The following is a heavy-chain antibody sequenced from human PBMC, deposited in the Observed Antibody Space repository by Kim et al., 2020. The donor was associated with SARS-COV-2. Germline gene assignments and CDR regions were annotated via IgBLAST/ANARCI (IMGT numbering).Heavy chain of an antibody. D-gene: IGHD3-16*01. J-gene: IGHJ6*02. CDR1: GGSIVGSNW. CDR2: IYHSGTV. Sequence: SETLSLTCDVSGGSIVGSNWWSWVRQSPGKGLEWIGEIYHSGTVNRNPSLLSRVTISFDKSKNQFYLNMKSVNVEDTAVYFCAREGVENVGESRFYGMDVWGPGTTVTVSS. V-gene: IGHV4-4*02. CDR3: AREGVENVGESRFYGMDV.